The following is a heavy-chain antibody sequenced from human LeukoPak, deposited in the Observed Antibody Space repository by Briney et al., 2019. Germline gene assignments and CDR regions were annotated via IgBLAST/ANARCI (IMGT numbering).Heavy chain of an antibody. CDR2: IWYDGSNK. Sequence: GGSLRLSCAASGFTFSSYGMHWVRQAPGKGLEWVAVIWYDGSNKYYADSVKGRFTISRDNSKNTLYLQMNSLRAEDTAVYYCATSGSYYRFEYWGQGTLVTVPS. CDR1: GFTFSSYG. D-gene: IGHD1-26*01. CDR3: ATSGSYYRFEY. J-gene: IGHJ4*02. V-gene: IGHV3-33*01.